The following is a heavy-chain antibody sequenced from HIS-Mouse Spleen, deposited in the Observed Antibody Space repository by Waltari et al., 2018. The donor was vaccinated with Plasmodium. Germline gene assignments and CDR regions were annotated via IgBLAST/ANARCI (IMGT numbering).Heavy chain of an antibody. D-gene: IGHD6-6*01. V-gene: IGHV3-53*01. CDR3: ARGMKSSSSAFDI. Sequence: EVQLVESGGGLIQPGGSRRPSCEASGFTVRSTYMSWVRQAPGKGLEWVSVIYSGGSTYYADSVKGRFTISRDNSKNTLYLQMNSLRAEDTAVYYCARGMKSSSSAFDIWGQGTMVTVSS. J-gene: IGHJ3*02. CDR1: GFTVRSTY. CDR2: IYSGGST.